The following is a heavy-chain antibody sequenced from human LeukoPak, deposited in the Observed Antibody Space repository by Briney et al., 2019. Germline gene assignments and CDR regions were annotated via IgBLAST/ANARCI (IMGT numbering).Heavy chain of an antibody. CDR3: PRGGPAAGRFDY. J-gene: IGHJ4*02. D-gene: IGHD6-13*01. CDR2: ISSSSSYI. CDR1: GFTFSSYS. V-gene: IGHV3-21*01. Sequence: GGSLRLSCAASGFTFSSYSMNWVRQAPGKGLEWVSSISSSSSYIYYADSVKGRFTISRDNSKNTLYLQMNSLRAEDTAVYYCPRGGPAAGRFDYWGQGTLVTVSS.